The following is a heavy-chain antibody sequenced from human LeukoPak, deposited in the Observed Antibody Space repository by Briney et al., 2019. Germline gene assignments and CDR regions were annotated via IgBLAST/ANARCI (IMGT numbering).Heavy chain of an antibody. V-gene: IGHV3-48*02. CDR3: ARDLRNIGYCTGGVCSGSFDY. CDR1: GFTFSIYS. Sequence: GGSLRLSCAASGFTFSIYSMNWVRQAPGKGLEWVSYISSSSSTIYYADSVKGRFTISRDNAKNSLHLQMNSLRDEDTAVYYCARDLRNIGYCTGGVCSGSFDYWGQGTLVTVSS. CDR2: ISSSSSTI. D-gene: IGHD2-8*02. J-gene: IGHJ4*02.